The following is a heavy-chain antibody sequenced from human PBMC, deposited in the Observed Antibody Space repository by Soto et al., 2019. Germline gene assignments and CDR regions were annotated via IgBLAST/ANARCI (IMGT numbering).Heavy chain of an antibody. Sequence: SETLSLTCTVSGGSVSSGSYYWSWIRQPPGKGLEWIGYIYYSGSTNYNPSLKSRVTISVDTSKNQFSLKLSSVTAADTAVYYCATRSIAALYYYGMDVWGQGTTVTVSS. J-gene: IGHJ6*02. CDR3: ATRSIAALYYYGMDV. D-gene: IGHD6-6*01. V-gene: IGHV4-61*01. CDR1: GGSVSSGSYY. CDR2: IYYSGST.